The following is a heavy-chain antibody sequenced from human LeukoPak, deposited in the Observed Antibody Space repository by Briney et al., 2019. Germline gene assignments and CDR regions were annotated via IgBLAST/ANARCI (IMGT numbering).Heavy chain of an antibody. D-gene: IGHD3-10*01. Sequence: PSETLSLTCTVSGGSISSYYWSWIRQPAGKGLEWIGRIYTSGSTNYNPSLKSRVTISVDKSKNQFSLKLSSVTAADTAVYYCARDAITVVRGDGHYYYMDVWGKGTTVTVSS. CDR2: IYTSGST. CDR1: GGSISSYY. V-gene: IGHV4-4*07. J-gene: IGHJ6*03. CDR3: ARDAITVVRGDGHYYYMDV.